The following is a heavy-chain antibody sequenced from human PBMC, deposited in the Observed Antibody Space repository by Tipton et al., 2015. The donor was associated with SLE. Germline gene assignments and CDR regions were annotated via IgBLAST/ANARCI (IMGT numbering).Heavy chain of an antibody. CDR3: ARDKGRIGGWIDY. CDR2: VYDSGTT. CDR1: GGSIRNYF. J-gene: IGHJ4*02. Sequence: GLVKPSETLSLTCTVSGGSIRNYFWHWIRQSPGKGLEWIGYVYDSGTTKYNPSLKSRLTISVDTSKNHFSLELTSVTAADTAIYFCARDKGRIGGWIDYWGQGALVTVSS. D-gene: IGHD6-19*01. V-gene: IGHV4-59*01.